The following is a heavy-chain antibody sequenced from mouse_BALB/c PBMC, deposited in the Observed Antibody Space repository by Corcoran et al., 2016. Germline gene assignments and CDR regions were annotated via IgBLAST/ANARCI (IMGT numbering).Heavy chain of an antibody. J-gene: IGHJ3*01. Sequence: QVQLQQSGAELVRPGTSVKVSCKASGYAFTNSLIEWVKQRPGQGLEWIGVINPGSGGTNYNEKFKGKATLTADKSSSTAYMQLSSLTSDDSAVYFCASLDSSGYETYWGQGTLVTVSA. CDR3: ASLDSSGYETY. V-gene: IGHV1-54*01. D-gene: IGHD3-2*01. CDR2: INPGSGGT. CDR1: GYAFTNSL.